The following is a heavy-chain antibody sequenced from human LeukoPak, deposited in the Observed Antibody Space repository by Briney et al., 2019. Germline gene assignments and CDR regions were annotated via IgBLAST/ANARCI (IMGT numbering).Heavy chain of an antibody. CDR3: ARDLIVASFDP. V-gene: IGHV3-21*01. Sequence: GGSLRLSCAASGFTFSSYSMNWVRQAPGKGLELVSSISSSSSYIYYADSVKGRFTISRDNAKNSLYLQMNSLRAEDTAVYYCARDLIVASFDPWGQGTLVTVSS. D-gene: IGHD3-22*01. CDR2: ISSSSSYI. J-gene: IGHJ5*02. CDR1: GFTFSSYS.